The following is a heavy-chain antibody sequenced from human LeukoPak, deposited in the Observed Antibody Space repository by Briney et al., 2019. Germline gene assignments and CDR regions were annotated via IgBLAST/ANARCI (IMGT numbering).Heavy chain of an antibody. CDR3: AKDGGKATATDAFDI. CDR2: IWYDGSNK. D-gene: IGHD3-10*01. J-gene: IGHJ3*02. CDR1: GFTFSSYG. Sequence: GRSLGLSCAASGFTFSSYGMHWVRQAPGKGLEWVAVIWYDGSNKYYADSVKGRFTISRDNSKNTLYLQMNSLRAEDTAVYYCAKDGGKATATDAFDIWGQGTMVTVSS. V-gene: IGHV3-33*06.